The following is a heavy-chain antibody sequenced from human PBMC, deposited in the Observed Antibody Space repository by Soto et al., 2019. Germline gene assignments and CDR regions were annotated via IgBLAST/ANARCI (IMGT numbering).Heavy chain of an antibody. Sequence: PSETLSLTCTVSGGSISSGGYYWSWIRQHPGKGLEWIGYIYYSGSTYYNPSLKSRVTISVDTSKNQFSLKLSSVTAADTAVYYCARTKSPVRGVKLYYSDYWGQGTLVTVSS. J-gene: IGHJ4*02. D-gene: IGHD3-10*01. CDR2: IYYSGST. CDR1: GGSISSGGYY. V-gene: IGHV4-31*03. CDR3: ARTKSPVRGVKLYYSDY.